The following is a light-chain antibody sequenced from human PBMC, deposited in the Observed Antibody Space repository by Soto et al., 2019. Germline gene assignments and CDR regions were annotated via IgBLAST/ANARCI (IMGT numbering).Light chain of an antibody. J-gene: IGKJ1*01. CDR3: QHYGSSPKT. CDR1: QSVSSSY. V-gene: IGKV3-20*01. CDR2: GAS. Sequence: EIVLTQSPGTLSLSPGERATLSCRASQSVSSSYLAWYQQKPGQAPRLLIYGASSRATGIPDRFSGSGSGTDFTHTISRLEPEDFAVYYCQHYGSSPKTFGQGTKVEIK.